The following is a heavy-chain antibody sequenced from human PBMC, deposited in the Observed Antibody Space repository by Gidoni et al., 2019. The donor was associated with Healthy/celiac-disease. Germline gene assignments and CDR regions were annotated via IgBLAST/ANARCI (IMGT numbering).Heavy chain of an antibody. CDR1: AFTFSSSA. Sequence: EVQRWEAGGGLVPPGGLLRLFWAAAAFTFSSSAMSWVRQAPGKGLGWVSAISGSGGSTYYADSVKGRFTISRDNSKNTLYLQMNSLRAEDTAVYYCARRKNYYDSSGYYRAVNYFDYWGQGTLVTVSS. CDR2: ISGSGGST. D-gene: IGHD3-22*01. V-gene: IGHV3-23*01. J-gene: IGHJ4*02. CDR3: ARRKNYYDSSGYYRAVNYFDY.